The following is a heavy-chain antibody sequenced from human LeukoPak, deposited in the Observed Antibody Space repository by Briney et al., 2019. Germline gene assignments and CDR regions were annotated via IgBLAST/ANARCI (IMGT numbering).Heavy chain of an antibody. J-gene: IGHJ4*02. CDR2: IYYSGST. CDR1: GGSISSGGYY. V-gene: IGHV4-31*03. D-gene: IGHD6-13*01. CDR3: ARSIAAAECFDY. Sequence: PSQTLSLTCTVSGGSISSGGYYWSWIRQHPGKGLEWIGYIYYSGSTCYNPSLKSRVTISVDTSKNQFSLKLSSVTAADTAVYYCARSIAAAECFDYWGQGTLVTVSS.